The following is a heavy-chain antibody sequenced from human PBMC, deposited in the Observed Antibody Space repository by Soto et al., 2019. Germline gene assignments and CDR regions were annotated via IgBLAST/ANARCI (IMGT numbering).Heavy chain of an antibody. CDR3: ARGGARHYDSSGAFDI. V-gene: IGHV4-39*07. CDR1: GGSISSSSYY. CDR2: IYYSGST. Sequence: SETLSLTCTVSGGSISSSSYYWGWIRQPPGKGLEWIGSIYYSGSTYYNPSLKSRVTISVDTSKNQFSLKLSSVTAADTAVYYCARGGARHYDSSGAFDIWGQGNNGHRLL. J-gene: IGHJ3*02. D-gene: IGHD3-22*01.